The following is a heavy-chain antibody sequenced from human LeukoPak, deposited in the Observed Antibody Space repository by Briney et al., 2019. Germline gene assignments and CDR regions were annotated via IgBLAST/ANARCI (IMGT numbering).Heavy chain of an antibody. J-gene: IGHJ5*02. V-gene: IGHV3-48*04. CDR3: ARGVAHYDYVWGSYRFNWFDP. Sequence: GGSLRLSCAASGFTFSSYSMNWVRQAPGKGLEWVSYISSSGSTIYYADSVKGRFTISRDNAKNSLYLQMNSLRAEDTAVYYCARGVAHYDYVWGSYRFNWFDPWGQGTLVTVSS. D-gene: IGHD3-16*02. CDR1: GFTFSSYS. CDR2: ISSSGSTI.